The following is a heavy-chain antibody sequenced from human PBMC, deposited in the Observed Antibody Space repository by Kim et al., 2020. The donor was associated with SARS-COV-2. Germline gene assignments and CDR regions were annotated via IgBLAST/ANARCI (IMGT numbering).Heavy chain of an antibody. D-gene: IGHD4-17*01. Sequence: APVKGRFTISRNNSKTTLYLQMNSLRAEDTAVYYCARAFILDYGGNPFDYWGQGTLVTVSS. J-gene: IGHJ4*02. CDR3: ARAFILDYGGNPFDY. V-gene: IGHV3-30*07.